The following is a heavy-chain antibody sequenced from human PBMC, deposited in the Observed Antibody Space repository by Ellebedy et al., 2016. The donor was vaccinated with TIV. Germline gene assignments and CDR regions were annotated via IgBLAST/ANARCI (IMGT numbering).Heavy chain of an antibody. CDR3: ARDSPDDWGNFDL. D-gene: IGHD3-16*01. CDR1: GGSISSGGYY. J-gene: IGHJ2*01. CDR2: IYYSGST. V-gene: IGHV4-31*03. Sequence: LRLSCTVSGGSISSGGYYWSWIRQHPGKGLEWIGYIYYSGSTYYNPSLKSRVTISVDTSKNQFSLKLSSVTAADTAVYYCARDSPDDWGNFDLWGRGTLVTVSS.